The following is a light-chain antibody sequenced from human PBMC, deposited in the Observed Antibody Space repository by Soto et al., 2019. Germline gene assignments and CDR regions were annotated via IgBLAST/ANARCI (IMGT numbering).Light chain of an antibody. CDR3: QQLNTYPVT. V-gene: IGKV1-9*01. CDR1: QGISSY. J-gene: IGKJ4*01. CDR2: AAS. Sequence: DIQLTQSPSFLSTSVGDRVTITCRASQGISSYLAWYQQKPGKAPKLLIYAASTLQSGVPSRFSGSGSGTAFTLTISSLQPEDFATYYCQQLNTYPVTFGGGTTVEIK.